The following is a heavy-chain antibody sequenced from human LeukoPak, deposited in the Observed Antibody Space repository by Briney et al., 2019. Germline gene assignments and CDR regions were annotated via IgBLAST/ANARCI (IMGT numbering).Heavy chain of an antibody. Sequence: PSETLSLTCGVSGGSISSSYWWSWIRQPAGKGLESIGHISTSGSTNYNPSLKSRVTMSVDTSKNQFSLKLSSVTAADTAVYYCARVRYSDSSVLTRKRSYYFDYWGQGTLVTVSS. CDR2: ISTSGST. D-gene: IGHD3-22*01. V-gene: IGHV4-4*07. J-gene: IGHJ4*02. CDR3: ARVRYSDSSVLTRKRSYYFDY. CDR1: GGSISSSYW.